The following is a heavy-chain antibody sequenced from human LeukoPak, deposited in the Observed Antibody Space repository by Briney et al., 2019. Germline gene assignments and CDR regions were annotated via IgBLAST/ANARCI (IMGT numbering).Heavy chain of an antibody. Sequence: ETLSLTCTVSGGSISSSSYYWGWIRQPPGKGLEWVSAISGSGGSTYYADSVKGRFTISRDNSKNTLYLQMNSLRAEDTAVYYCAKPPWSWELPDDGIYYFDYWGQGTLVTVSS. CDR3: AKPPWSWELPDDGIYYFDY. CDR2: ISGSGGST. CDR1: GGSISSSSYY. J-gene: IGHJ4*02. D-gene: IGHD1-26*01. V-gene: IGHV3-23*01.